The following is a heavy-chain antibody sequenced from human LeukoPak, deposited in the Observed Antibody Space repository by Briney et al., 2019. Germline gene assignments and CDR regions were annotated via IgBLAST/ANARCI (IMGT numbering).Heavy chain of an antibody. CDR3: ARTGAVAGARGAFDI. Sequence: ASVKVSCKASGYTFTGYYMHWVRQAPGQGLEWMGIINPSGGSTSYAQKFQGRVTMTRDTSTSTVYMELSSLRSEDTAVYYCARTGAVAGARGAFDIWGQGTMVTVSS. V-gene: IGHV1-46*01. CDR2: INPSGGST. D-gene: IGHD6-19*01. CDR1: GYTFTGYY. J-gene: IGHJ3*02.